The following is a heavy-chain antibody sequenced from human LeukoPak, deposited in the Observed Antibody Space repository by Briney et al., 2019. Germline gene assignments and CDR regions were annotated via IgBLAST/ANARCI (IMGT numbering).Heavy chain of an antibody. Sequence: PGGSLRLSCAASGFTFSSYAMHWVRQAPGKGLEWVAVISYDGSNKYYADSVKGRFTISRDNSKNTLYLQMNSLRAEDTAVYYRARGYSSSWWTSDAFDIWGQGTMVTVSS. J-gene: IGHJ3*02. CDR2: ISYDGSNK. D-gene: IGHD6-13*01. V-gene: IGHV3-30-3*01. CDR1: GFTFSSYA. CDR3: ARGYSSSWWTSDAFDI.